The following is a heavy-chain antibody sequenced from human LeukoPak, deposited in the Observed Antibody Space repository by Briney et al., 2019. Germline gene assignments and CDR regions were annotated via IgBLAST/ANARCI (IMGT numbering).Heavy chain of an antibody. CDR1: GFTFNSYW. CDR2: IKQDGSEK. J-gene: IGHJ4*02. D-gene: IGHD6-13*01. V-gene: IGHV3-7*01. CDR3: VRWGGSSCPPFDY. Sequence: GGSLRLSCAASGFTFNSYWISWVRQALGKGLEWVANIKQDGSEKYYVDSVKGRFTISRDNAKNSLYLQMNSLRAEDTAVYYCVRWGGSSCPPFDYWGQRTLVTVSS.